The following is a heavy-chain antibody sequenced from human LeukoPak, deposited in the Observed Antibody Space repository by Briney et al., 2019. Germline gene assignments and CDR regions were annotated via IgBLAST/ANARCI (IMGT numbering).Heavy chain of an antibody. CDR1: GGSISSGGYS. CDR3: ARTPRYYYESSGYYLDY. J-gene: IGHJ4*02. D-gene: IGHD3-22*01. V-gene: IGHV4-31*03. CDR2: IYYSGST. Sequence: SETLSLTCTVSGGSISSGGYSWSWIRQHPGKGLEWIGYIYYSGSTYYNPSLKSRVTISVDTSKNQFSLKLSSVTAADTAVYYCARTPRYYYESSGYYLDYWGQGTLVTVSS.